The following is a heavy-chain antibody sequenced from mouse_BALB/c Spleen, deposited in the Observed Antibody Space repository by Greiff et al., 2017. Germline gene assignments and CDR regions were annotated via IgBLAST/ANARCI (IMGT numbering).Heavy chain of an antibody. CDR1: GFNIKDYY. CDR3: FYGYDGFAY. D-gene: IGHD2-2*01. J-gene: IGHJ3*01. V-gene: IGHV14-4*02. CDR2: IDPENGDT. Sequence: VHVKQSGAELVRSGASVKLSCTASGFNIKDYYMHWVKQRPEQGLEWIGWIDPENGDTEYAPKFQGKATMTADTSSNTAYLQLSSLTSEDTAVYYCFYGYDGFAYWGQGTLVTVSA.